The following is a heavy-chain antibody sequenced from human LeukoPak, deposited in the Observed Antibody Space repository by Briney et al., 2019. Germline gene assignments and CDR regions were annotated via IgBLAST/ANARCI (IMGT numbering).Heavy chain of an antibody. CDR1: GFTFDDYA. CDR3: AKDNFSHDYIDY. D-gene: IGHD2/OR15-2a*01. CDR2: ISWNSGSI. J-gene: IGHJ4*02. V-gene: IGHV3-9*01. Sequence: GRSLRLSCAASGFTFDDYAMHWVRQAPGEGLEWVSGISWNSGSIGYADSVKGRSTISRDNAKNSLYLQMNSLRAEDTALYYCAKDNFSHDYIDYWGQGTLVTVSS.